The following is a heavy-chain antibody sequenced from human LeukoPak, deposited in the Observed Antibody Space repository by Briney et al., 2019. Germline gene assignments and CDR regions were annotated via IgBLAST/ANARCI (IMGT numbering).Heavy chain of an antibody. J-gene: IGHJ5*02. CDR1: GFTVSSNY. CDR3: ATRPRIAVAGRYNWFDP. V-gene: IGHV3-53*01. Sequence: TGGSLRLSCAASGFTVSSNYMSWVRQAPGKGLEWVSVIYSGGSTYYADSVKGRFTISRDNSKNTLYLQMNSLRAEDTAVYYCATRPRIAVAGRYNWFDPWGQGTLVTVSS. D-gene: IGHD6-19*01. CDR2: IYSGGST.